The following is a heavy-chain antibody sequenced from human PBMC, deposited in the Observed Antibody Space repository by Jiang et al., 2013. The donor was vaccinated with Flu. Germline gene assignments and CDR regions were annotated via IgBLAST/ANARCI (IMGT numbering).Heavy chain of an antibody. J-gene: IGHJ5*02. V-gene: IGHV1-18*01. Sequence: CGAEVKKPGASVKVSCKASGYTFTSYGISWVRQAPGQGLEWMGWISAYNGNTNYAQKLQGRVTMTTDTSTSTAYMELRSLRSDDTAVYYCARDRGIAVAGPYNWFDPWGQGTLVTVSS. CDR2: ISAYNGNT. CDR3: ARDRGIAVAGPYNWFDP. CDR1: GYTFTSYG. D-gene: IGHD6-19*01.